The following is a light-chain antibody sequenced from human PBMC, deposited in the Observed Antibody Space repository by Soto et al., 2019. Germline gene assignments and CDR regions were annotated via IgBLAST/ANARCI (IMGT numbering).Light chain of an antibody. J-gene: IGLJ2*01. V-gene: IGLV1-40*01. Sequence: QSVLTQPPSVSGAPGQRVTISCTGSSSNIGAGLDVHWYQQLPGTAPKLLIYGNNNRPSGVPDRFSGSKSDTSASLAITGLQAEDEADYYCQSYDSSLSGVVFGGGTKLTVL. CDR3: QSYDSSLSGVV. CDR1: SSNIGAGLD. CDR2: GNN.